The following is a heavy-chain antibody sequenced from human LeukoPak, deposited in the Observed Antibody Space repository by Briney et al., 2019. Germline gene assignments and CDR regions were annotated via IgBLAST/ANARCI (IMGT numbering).Heavy chain of an antibody. J-gene: IGHJ4*02. D-gene: IGHD5-12*01. Sequence: GASVKVSCKASGYTFTSYGISWVRQAPGQGLEWMGWISAYNGNTNYAQKLRGRVTMTTDTSTSTAYMELRSLRSDDTAVYYCARWGSGYDSRYYFDYWGQGTLVTVSS. CDR2: ISAYNGNT. CDR1: GYTFTSYG. V-gene: IGHV1-18*04. CDR3: ARWGSGYDSRYYFDY.